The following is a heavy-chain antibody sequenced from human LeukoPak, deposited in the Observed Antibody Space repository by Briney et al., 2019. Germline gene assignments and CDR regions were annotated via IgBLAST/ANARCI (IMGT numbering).Heavy chain of an antibody. V-gene: IGHV3-7*01. J-gene: IGHJ6*03. D-gene: IGHD6-19*01. CDR1: GFTFSSYE. Sequence: PGGSLRLSCAASGFTFSSYEMNWVRQAPGKGLEWVANIKQDGSEKYYVDSVKGRFTISRDNAKNSLYLQMNSLRAEDTAVYYCARDPTQWLSVYYYYYYMDVWGKGTTVTISS. CDR2: IKQDGSEK. CDR3: ARDPTQWLSVYYYYYYMDV.